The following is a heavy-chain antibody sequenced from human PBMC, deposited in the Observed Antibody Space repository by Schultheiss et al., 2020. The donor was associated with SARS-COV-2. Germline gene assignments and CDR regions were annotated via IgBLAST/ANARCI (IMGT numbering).Heavy chain of an antibody. V-gene: IGHV3-9*01. CDR1: GFTFSSYA. J-gene: IGHJ2*01. D-gene: IGHD2-15*01. CDR2: ISWNSGSI. Sequence: GGSLRLSCAASGFTFSSYAMSWVRQAPGKGLEWVSGISWNSGSIGYADSVKGRFTISRDNAKNSLYLQMKSLRAGDTAVYYCAGTSGSFLFDLWGRGTLVTVSS. CDR3: AGTSGSFLFDL.